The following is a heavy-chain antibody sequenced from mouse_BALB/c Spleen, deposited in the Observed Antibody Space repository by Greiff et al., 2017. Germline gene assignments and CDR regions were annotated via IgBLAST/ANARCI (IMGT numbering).Heavy chain of an antibody. CDR1: GFSLTDYG. CDR2: IWGGGST. CDR3: AKQGDYLYYYAMDY. J-gene: IGHJ4*01. D-gene: IGHD2-4*01. V-gene: IGHV2-6-5*01. Sequence: VKLMESGPGLVAPSQSLSITCTVSGFSLTDYGVSWIRQPPGKGLEWLGVIWGGGSTYYNSALKSRLSISKDNSKSQVFLKMNSLQTDDTAMYYCAKQGDYLYYYAMDYWGQGTSVTVSS.